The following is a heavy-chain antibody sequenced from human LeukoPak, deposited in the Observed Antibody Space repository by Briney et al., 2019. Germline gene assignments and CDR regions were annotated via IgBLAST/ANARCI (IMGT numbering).Heavy chain of an antibody. J-gene: IGHJ6*02. CDR2: INHSGST. Sequence: SSETLSLTCAVYGGSFSGYYWSWIRQPPGKGLEWIGEINHSGSTNYNPSLKSRVTISVDTSENQFSLKLSSVTAADTAVYYCARYRVDSSGYYSRRYYYYGMDVWGQGTTVTVSS. CDR3: ARYRVDSSGYYSRRYYYYGMDV. CDR1: GGSFSGYY. D-gene: IGHD3-22*01. V-gene: IGHV4-34*01.